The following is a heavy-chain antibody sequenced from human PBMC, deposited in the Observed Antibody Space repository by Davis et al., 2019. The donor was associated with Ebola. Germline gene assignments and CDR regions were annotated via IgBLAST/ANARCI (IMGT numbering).Heavy chain of an antibody. J-gene: IGHJ2*01. CDR1: GFSFSSYG. V-gene: IGHV3-33*08. CDR3: TRHVSGDFWYFDL. Sequence: GGSLRLSCAASGFSFSSYGMHWVRQAPGKGLEWVAGVLHDGNIRYYADSVKGRFTISRDNSKNTLYLQMNSLRAEDTAVYYCTRHVSGDFWYFDLWGRGTLVTVSS. D-gene: IGHD4-17*01. CDR2: VLHDGNIR.